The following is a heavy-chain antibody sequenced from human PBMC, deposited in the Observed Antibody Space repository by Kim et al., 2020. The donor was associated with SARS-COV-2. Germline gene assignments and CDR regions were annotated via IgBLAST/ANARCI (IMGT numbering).Heavy chain of an antibody. D-gene: IGHD3-10*01. V-gene: IGHV4-39*02. J-gene: IGHJ5*02. CDR3: ARVWFGELFPGCFDP. Sequence: NPALKRRVPLSVDTSNNQFSLHMNSVTAADTAVYYCARVWFGELFPGCFDPWGQGTLVTVSS.